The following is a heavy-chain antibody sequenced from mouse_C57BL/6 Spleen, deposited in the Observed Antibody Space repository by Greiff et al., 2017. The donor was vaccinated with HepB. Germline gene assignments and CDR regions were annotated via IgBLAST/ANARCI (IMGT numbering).Heavy chain of an antibody. CDR2: INPNNGGT. CDR3: ATRDGNHGGSWLAY. CDR1: GYTFTDYY. V-gene: IGHV1-26*01. Sequence: EVQLQQSGPELVKPGASVKISCKASGYTFTDYYMNWVKQSHGKSLEWIGDINPNNGGTSYNQKLKGKATLTVDKSSSTAYMELRSLTSEDSAVYYCATRDGNHGGSWLAYWGQGTLVTVSA. D-gene: IGHD2-1*01. J-gene: IGHJ3*01.